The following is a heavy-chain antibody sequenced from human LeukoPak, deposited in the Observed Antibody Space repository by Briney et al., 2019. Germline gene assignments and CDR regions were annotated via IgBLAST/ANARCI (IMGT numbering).Heavy chain of an antibody. V-gene: IGHV3-21*01. CDR3: ARGHYDVLAASYKWTPDY. J-gene: IGHJ4*02. Sequence: GGSLRLSCAASGFTFNTFNMNWVRQAPGKGLEWASSITSGGDYIYYADSVKGRFTTSRDNAKNSLSLQLNSLRVEDTAVYYCARGHYDVLAASYKWTPDYWGQGTLVTVSS. CDR2: ITSGGDYI. D-gene: IGHD3-9*01. CDR1: GFTFNTFN.